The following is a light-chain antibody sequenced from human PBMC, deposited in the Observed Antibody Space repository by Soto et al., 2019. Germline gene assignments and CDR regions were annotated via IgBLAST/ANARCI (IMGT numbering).Light chain of an antibody. Sequence: ILLTQSPAPLSLSPGERATLSCRASQSVSSYLAWYQQKPGQAPRLLIYDASNRATGIPARFSGSGSGTDFTLTISSLEPEDFAVYYCQQRSNWPSITFGQGTRLEI. J-gene: IGKJ5*01. V-gene: IGKV3-11*01. CDR1: QSVSSY. CDR2: DAS. CDR3: QQRSNWPSIT.